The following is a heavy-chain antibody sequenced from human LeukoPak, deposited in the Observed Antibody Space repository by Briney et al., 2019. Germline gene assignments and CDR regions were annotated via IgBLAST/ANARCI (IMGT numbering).Heavy chain of an antibody. J-gene: IGHJ4*02. D-gene: IGHD5-24*01. CDR2: IYYSGST. V-gene: IGHV4-59*05. Sequence: SETLSLTCTVSGGSISSYYWSWIRQPPGKGLEWIGSIYYSGSTYYNPSLKSRVTISVDTSKNQFSLKLSSVTAADTAVYYCARLIMATRTLAFFDYWGQGTLVTVSS. CDR1: GGSISSYY. CDR3: ARLIMATRTLAFFDY.